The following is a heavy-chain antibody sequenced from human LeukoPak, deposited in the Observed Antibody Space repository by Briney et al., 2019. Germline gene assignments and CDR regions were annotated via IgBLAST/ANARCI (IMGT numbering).Heavy chain of an antibody. V-gene: IGHV3-11*04. J-gene: IGHJ6*03. CDR2: MGSSGGTI. CDR1: GFTFSDYY. D-gene: IGHD2/OR15-2a*01. CDR3: VRPPGECNSSTCYYHYYYMDV. Sequence: PGGSLILSCVASGFTFSDYYMNWIRQAPGKGLEWVSYMGSSGGTIFYADSVKGRFTISRDNAKNSLYLQMNSLRAEDTAVYYCVRPPGECNSSTCYYHYYYMDVWGKGTTVTVSS.